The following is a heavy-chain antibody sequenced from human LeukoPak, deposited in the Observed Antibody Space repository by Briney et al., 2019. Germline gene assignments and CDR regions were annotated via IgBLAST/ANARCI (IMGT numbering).Heavy chain of an antibody. CDR3: VRGSQTPDAGY. Sequence: SETLSLTCAVSDDSISGTIYYWSWIRQPPGKGLEWIGYVSYSGSTDYNPSLKSRVTISLDASKNQFSLKLTSVTAADTATYYCVRGSQTPDAGYWGPGTLVTVSP. J-gene: IGHJ4*02. V-gene: IGHV4-61*01. CDR1: DDSISGTIYY. CDR2: VSYSGST. D-gene: IGHD3-10*01.